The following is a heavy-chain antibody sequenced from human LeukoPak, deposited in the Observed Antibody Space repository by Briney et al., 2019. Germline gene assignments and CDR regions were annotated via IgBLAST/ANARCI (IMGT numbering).Heavy chain of an antibody. CDR2: IHHSGTT. D-gene: IGHD3-22*01. J-gene: IGHJ5*02. Sequence: PSETLSLTCTVSGYSISNGYYWGWVRQPPGKELEWIGTIHHSGTTYYSPSLRSRVTTSVDTSKNQFSLSLSSVTAADTAVYYCARSYYDTRGRFDPWGQGTLVTVSS. CDR1: GYSISNGYY. V-gene: IGHV4-38-2*02. CDR3: ARSYYDTRGRFDP.